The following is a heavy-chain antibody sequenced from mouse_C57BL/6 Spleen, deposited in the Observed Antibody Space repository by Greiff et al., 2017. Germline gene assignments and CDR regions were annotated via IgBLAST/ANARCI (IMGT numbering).Heavy chain of an antibody. CDR1: GFTFSSYG. J-gene: IGHJ2*01. Sequence: EVKLVESGGDLVKPGGSLKLSCAASGFTFSSYGMSWVRQTPDKRLEWVATISSGGSYTYYPDSVKGRFTISRDNAKNTLYLQMSSLKSEDTAMXYCARQGTTIVAPFDYWGQGTTLTVSS. V-gene: IGHV5-6*01. D-gene: IGHD1-1*01. CDR3: ARQGTTIVAPFDY. CDR2: ISSGGSYT.